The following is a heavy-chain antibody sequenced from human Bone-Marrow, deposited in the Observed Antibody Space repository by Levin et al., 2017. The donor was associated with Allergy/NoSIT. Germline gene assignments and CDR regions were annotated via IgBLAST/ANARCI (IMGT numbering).Heavy chain of an antibody. J-gene: IGHJ2*01. D-gene: IGHD3-22*01. V-gene: IGHV3-48*01. CDR2: ISSGSGTS. CDR3: ARETTYYFDTGGDLRAGWYVDL. Sequence: GESLKISCAASGFSFNTYNMHWVRQAPGKGLECISYISSGSGTSDYADSVKGRFTISRDNANNSMYLQMNSLRAEETAVYYCARETTYYFDTGGDLRAGWYVDLWGRGTLVTVSS. CDR1: GFSFNTYN.